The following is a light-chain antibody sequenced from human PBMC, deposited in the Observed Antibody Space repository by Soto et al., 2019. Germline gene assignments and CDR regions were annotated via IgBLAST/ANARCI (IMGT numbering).Light chain of an antibody. V-gene: IGLV2-11*01. Sequence: QSALTQSRSVSGSPGQSVTISCTGTSSDVGGYNYVSWYQQHPGKAPKLMIYDVSKRPSGVPDRFSGSKSGNTASLTISGLQAEDEADYYCASWDDNLNGPVFGRGTKLTVL. CDR1: SSDVGGYNY. CDR2: DVS. J-gene: IGLJ2*01. CDR3: ASWDDNLNGPV.